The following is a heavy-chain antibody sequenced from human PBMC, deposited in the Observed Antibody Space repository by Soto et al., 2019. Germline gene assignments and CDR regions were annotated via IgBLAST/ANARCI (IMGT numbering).Heavy chain of an antibody. Sequence: EVQLLESGGGLVQPGGSLRLSCAASGFTFSSYAMSWVRQAPGKGLEWVSAISGSGGSTYYADSVKGRFTISRDNSKNTLYLQMNSLRAEDTAVYYCAPNSGRGTMEPYFDYWGQGTLVTVSS. J-gene: IGHJ4*02. V-gene: IGHV3-23*01. D-gene: IGHD1-1*01. CDR3: APNSGRGTMEPYFDY. CDR2: ISGSGGST. CDR1: GFTFSSYA.